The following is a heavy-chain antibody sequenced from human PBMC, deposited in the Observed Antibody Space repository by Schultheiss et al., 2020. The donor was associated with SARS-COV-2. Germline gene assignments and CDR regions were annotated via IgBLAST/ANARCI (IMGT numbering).Heavy chain of an antibody. Sequence: GGSLRLSCKGSGYSFTSYWIGWVRQMPGKGLEWMGIIYPGDSDSRSSPSFQGQVTISADKSISTAYLQWSSLKASDTAMYYCARLPLPYYFDYWGQGTLVTVSS. CDR3: ARLPLPYYFDY. J-gene: IGHJ4*02. D-gene: IGHD2-15*01. CDR2: IYPGDSDS. V-gene: IGHV5-51*01. CDR1: GYSFTSYW.